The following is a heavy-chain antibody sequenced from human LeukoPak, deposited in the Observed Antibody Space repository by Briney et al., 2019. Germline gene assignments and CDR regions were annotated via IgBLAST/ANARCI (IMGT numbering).Heavy chain of an antibody. CDR2: IKQDGSEK. D-gene: IGHD3-9*01. J-gene: IGHJ4*02. CDR3: ARGQRLGS. Sequence: GGSLRLSCIASGFIFSDFWMSWVRQAPGKGLEWVANIKQDGSEKYYVDSVKGRFTISRDNAKNSLYLQMNNLRVEDTAVYFCARGQRLGSWGQGTLVIVSS. V-gene: IGHV3-7*01. CDR1: GFIFSDFW.